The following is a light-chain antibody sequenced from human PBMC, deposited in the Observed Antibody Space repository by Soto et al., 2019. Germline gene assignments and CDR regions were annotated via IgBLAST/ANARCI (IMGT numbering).Light chain of an antibody. Sequence: DIVMTQSPLSLPVTPGEPASISCRSSQSLLHSNGYNYLDWYLQKPGQSPQLLIDWGSNRASGVPDRFSGSGSGTDFTLKISRVEAEDVGVYYCMQALHTPLTFGGGTKVEIK. J-gene: IGKJ4*01. V-gene: IGKV2-28*01. CDR2: WGS. CDR3: MQALHTPLT. CDR1: QSLLHSNGYNY.